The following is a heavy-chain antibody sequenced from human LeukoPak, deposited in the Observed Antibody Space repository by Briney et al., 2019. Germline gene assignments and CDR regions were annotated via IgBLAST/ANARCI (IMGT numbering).Heavy chain of an antibody. D-gene: IGHD3-16*01. CDR2: ISGSGGST. J-gene: IGHJ4*02. V-gene: IGHV3-23*01. CDR3: AKGYYDYVGGSYYFDY. CDR1: GFTFSSYA. Sequence: GGSLRLSCAASGFTFSSYAMSWVRQAPGKGLEWVSAISGSGGSTYYADSVKGRFTISRDNSRDTLYLQMNSMRAEGTALNYCAKGYYDYVGGSYYFDYWGQGPLVTVSS.